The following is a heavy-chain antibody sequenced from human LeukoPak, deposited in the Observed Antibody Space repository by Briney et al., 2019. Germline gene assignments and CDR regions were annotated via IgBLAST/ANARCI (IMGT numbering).Heavy chain of an antibody. CDR3: ATEGDILTGYVNGMDV. CDR1: GYTLTELS. J-gene: IGHJ6*02. V-gene: IGHV1-24*01. D-gene: IGHD3-9*01. CDR2: FDPEDGET. Sequence: GASVTVSCKVSGYTLTELSMHWVRQAPGKGLEWMGGFDPEDGETIYAQKFQGRVTMTEDTSTDTAYMELSSLRSEDTAVYYCATEGDILTGYVNGMDVWGQGTTVTVSS.